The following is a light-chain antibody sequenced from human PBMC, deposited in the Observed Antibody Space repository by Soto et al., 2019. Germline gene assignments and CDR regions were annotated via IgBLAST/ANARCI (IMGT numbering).Light chain of an antibody. CDR3: QQSYSTLP. CDR1: QSVSSSY. V-gene: IGKV3-20*01. J-gene: IGKJ4*01. CDR2: GAS. Sequence: EIVLTQSPGTLSLSPGERATLSCRASQSVSSSYLAWYQQKPGQAPRLLIYGASSRATGIPDRFSGSGSGTDFTLTISRLEPEDFATYYCQQSYSTLPFGGGTKVEIK.